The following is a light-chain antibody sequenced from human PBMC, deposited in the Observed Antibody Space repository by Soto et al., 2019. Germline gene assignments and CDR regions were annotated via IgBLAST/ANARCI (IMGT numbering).Light chain of an antibody. Sequence: QSVLTQPPSASGTPGQRVTISCSGSSSNIGSNTVNWYQQLPGTAPKLLIHANNQRPSGVPDRFSGYKSGTSVSLAISWLQSEEADYYCAAWDDSLNCYVFGTGTKRTGL. CDR1: SSNIGSNT. J-gene: IGLJ1*01. CDR3: AAWDDSLNCYV. V-gene: IGLV1-44*01. CDR2: ANN.